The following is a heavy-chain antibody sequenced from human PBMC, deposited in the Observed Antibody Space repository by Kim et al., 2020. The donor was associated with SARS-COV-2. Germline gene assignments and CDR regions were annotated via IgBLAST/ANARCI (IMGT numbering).Heavy chain of an antibody. D-gene: IGHD2-21*01. Sequence: SETLSLTCTVSGGSISSGGHWWTWIRQHPGEGLEWLGFIYYSGYAYYNPSLKSRITLSVDTSGNQFSLRLSSVTAADTAVYYCATSPYGGLFSNYFDFWG. CDR2: IYYSGYA. CDR1: GGSISSGGHW. J-gene: IGHJ4*01. V-gene: IGHV4-31*03. CDR3: ATSPYGGLFSNYFDF.